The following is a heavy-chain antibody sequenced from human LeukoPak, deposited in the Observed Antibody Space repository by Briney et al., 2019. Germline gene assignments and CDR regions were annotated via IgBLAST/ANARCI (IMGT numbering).Heavy chain of an antibody. J-gene: IGHJ6*03. CDR2: ISSSGSTI. V-gene: IGHV3-11*04. CDR3: ARSGRGVDSFYFYMDV. CDR1: GFTFSDYY. D-gene: IGHD3-10*01. Sequence: GGSLRLSCAASGFTFSDYYMSWIRQAPGKGLEWVSYISSSGSTIYYADSVKGRFTISRDNAKNSLYLQMNSLRAEDTAVYYCARSGRGVDSFYFYMDVWGKGTTVTVSS.